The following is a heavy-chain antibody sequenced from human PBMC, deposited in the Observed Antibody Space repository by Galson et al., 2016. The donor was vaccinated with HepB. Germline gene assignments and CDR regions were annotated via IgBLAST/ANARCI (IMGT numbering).Heavy chain of an antibody. CDR3: ASSEYCTSSSCYRAFDF. CDR1: GGSINSGSYY. Sequence: SETLSLTCTVSGGSINSGSYYWTWIRQPAGKGLEWIGRIQSSGSTNYNPSLNTRVSISLDTSKSQFSLKLSSVTAADTAVYYCASSEYCTSSSCYRAFDFWGLGTMVTVSS. J-gene: IGHJ3*01. D-gene: IGHD2-2*01. CDR2: IQSSGST. V-gene: IGHV4-61*10.